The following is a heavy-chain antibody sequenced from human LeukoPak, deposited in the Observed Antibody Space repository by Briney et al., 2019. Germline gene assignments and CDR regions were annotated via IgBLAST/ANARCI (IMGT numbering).Heavy chain of an antibody. CDR3: AGEGEDDILTGNGMDV. Sequence: SQTLSLTCTVSGGSISSGGYYWSWIRQHPGKGLEWIGYIYYSGSTYYNPSLKSRVTISVDTSKNQFSLKLSSVTAADTAVYYCAGEGEDDILTGNGMDVWSKGTTVTVSS. V-gene: IGHV4-31*03. J-gene: IGHJ6*04. CDR2: IYYSGST. D-gene: IGHD3-9*01. CDR1: GGSISSGGYY.